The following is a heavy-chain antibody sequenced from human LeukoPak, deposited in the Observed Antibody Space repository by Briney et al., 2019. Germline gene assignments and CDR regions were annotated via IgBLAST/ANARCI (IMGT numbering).Heavy chain of an antibody. J-gene: IGHJ3*02. D-gene: IGHD3-22*01. V-gene: IGHV3-23*01. CDR2: ISGSGGST. CDR3: AKEWYYYDSSGYHDPYDAFDI. CDR1: GFIFDDYG. Sequence: GGSLRLSCAASGFIFDDYGMTWVRQAPGKGLEWVSAISGSGGSTYYADSVKGRFTISRDNSKNTLYLQMNSLRAEDTAVYYCAKEWYYYDSSGYHDPYDAFDIWGQGTMVTVSS.